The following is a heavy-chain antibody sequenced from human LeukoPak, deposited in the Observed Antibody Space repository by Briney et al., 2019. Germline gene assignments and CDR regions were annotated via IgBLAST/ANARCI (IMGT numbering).Heavy chain of an antibody. Sequence: GGSLRLSCAASGFTFSSYAMSWVRQAPGKGLEWVSAISGSGGSTYYADSVKDRFTISRDNSKNTLYLQMNSLRAEDTAVYYCAKAYDFWSGIDYWGQGTLVTVSS. D-gene: IGHD3-3*01. CDR2: ISGSGGST. J-gene: IGHJ4*02. CDR3: AKAYDFWSGIDY. V-gene: IGHV3-23*01. CDR1: GFTFSSYA.